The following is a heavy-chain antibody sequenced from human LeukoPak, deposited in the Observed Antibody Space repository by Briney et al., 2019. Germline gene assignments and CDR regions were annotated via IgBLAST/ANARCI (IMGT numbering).Heavy chain of an antibody. CDR2: ISSNGDNT. CDR3: VRGTGY. V-gene: IGHV3-64D*06. J-gene: IGHJ4*02. CDR1: GFTFSTYV. Sequence: GGYLRLSCSVSGFTFSTYVMHWVRQAPGKGLEYVSAISSNGDNTYYADSVKGRFTISRDNSKNTLYLQMSSLRADDTAVYYCVRGTGYWGQGTLVTVSS.